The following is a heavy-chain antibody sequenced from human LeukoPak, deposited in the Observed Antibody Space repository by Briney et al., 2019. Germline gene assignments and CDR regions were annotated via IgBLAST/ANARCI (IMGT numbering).Heavy chain of an antibody. Sequence: GGSLRLSCAASGFTFSDHYMDWVRQAPGKGLEWVGRTRNKANSYITEYAASVKGRFTISRDESKNSLYLQMNSLKTEDTAVYYCARRERWLQLGAFDIWGQGTMVTVSS. CDR2: TRNKANSYIT. D-gene: IGHD5-24*01. J-gene: IGHJ3*02. V-gene: IGHV3-72*01. CDR1: GFTFSDHY. CDR3: ARRERWLQLGAFDI.